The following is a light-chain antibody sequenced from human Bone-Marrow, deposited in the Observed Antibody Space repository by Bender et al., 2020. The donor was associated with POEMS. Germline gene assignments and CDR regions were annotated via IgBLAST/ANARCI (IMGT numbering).Light chain of an antibody. V-gene: IGLV1-44*01. CDR2: SSH. Sequence: QPVLTQPPSASGTPGQRVTISCSGGSSNIGAHAVNWYQHLPGTAPKLRIYSSHRRPSEVPDRFSGSRSGTSASLAISGLQSEDEADYYGAVWDDSLNGWVFGGGTKLTVL. CDR3: AVWDDSLNGWV. J-gene: IGLJ3*02. CDR1: SSNIGAHA.